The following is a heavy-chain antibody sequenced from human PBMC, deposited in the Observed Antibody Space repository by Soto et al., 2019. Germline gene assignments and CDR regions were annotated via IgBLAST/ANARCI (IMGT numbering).Heavy chain of an antibody. J-gene: IGHJ5*02. CDR1: GFTFSSYA. CDR2: ISYDGSNK. CDR3: ARQNWFDP. V-gene: IGHV3-30-3*01. Sequence: GGSLRLSCAASGFTFSSYAMHWVRQAPGKGLEWVAVISYDGSNKHYADSVKGRFTISRDNSKNTLYLQMNSLRAEDTAVYYCARQNWFDPWGQGTLVTVSS.